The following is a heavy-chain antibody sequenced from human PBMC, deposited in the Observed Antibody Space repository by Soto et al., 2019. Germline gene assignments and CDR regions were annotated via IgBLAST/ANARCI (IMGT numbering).Heavy chain of an antibody. D-gene: IGHD1-7*01. CDR3: AKDRNYPRDQFHY. J-gene: IGHJ4*02. CDR2: ISANGQGI. CDR1: GFTFSTYA. Sequence: GSLRLSCAASGFTFSTYALSWVRQAPGKGLEWVSAISANGQGIYYADSVRGRFTISRDNSKNTIFLHMDSLRAEDTAVYYCAKDRNYPRDQFHYWGQGTLVTVSS. V-gene: IGHV3-23*01.